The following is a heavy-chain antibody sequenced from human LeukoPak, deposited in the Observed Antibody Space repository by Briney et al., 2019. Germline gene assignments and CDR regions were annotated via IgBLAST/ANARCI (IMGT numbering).Heavy chain of an antibody. CDR1: GYSISSGYY. CDR3: ARAYNWNPGGFDY. V-gene: IGHV4-38-2*01. Sequence: PSETLSLTCAVSGYSISSGYYWGWIRQPPGKGLEWIGSIYHSGSTYYNPSLKSRVTISVDTSKNQFSLKLNSVTAADTAVYYCARAYNWNPGGFDYWGQGTLVTVSS. CDR2: IYHSGST. J-gene: IGHJ4*02. D-gene: IGHD1-1*01.